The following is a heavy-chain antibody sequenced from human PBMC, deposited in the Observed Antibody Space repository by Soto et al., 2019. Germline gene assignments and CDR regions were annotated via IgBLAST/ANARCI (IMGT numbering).Heavy chain of an antibody. CDR2: IYYSGNT. Sequence: SETLSLTCSVSGDSINSYYWSWIRQPPGKGLEWIGYIYYSGNTNYNPSPKSRVTISVDTSKNQFSLKLSSVTAADTAVYYCARDRYCTTTSCRGYGMDVWGQGTTVTVSS. CDR3: ARDRYCTTTSCRGYGMDV. D-gene: IGHD2-2*01. V-gene: IGHV4-59*01. CDR1: GDSINSYY. J-gene: IGHJ6*02.